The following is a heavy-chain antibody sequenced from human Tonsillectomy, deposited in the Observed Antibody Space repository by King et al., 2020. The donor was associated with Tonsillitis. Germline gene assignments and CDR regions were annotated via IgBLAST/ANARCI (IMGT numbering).Heavy chain of an antibody. CDR2: IYYSGST. V-gene: IGHV4-59*08. CDR1: GGSISSDH. CDR3: AIHIYGLGSRI. J-gene: IGHJ3*02. Sequence: QVQLQESGPGLVKPSETLSLTCTVSGGSISSDHWGWIRQPPGKGLEWIGNIYYSGSTKYNSSLQSRVTISIDTSRNQFSLKLRSVTAADTAVYFCAIHIYGLGSRIWGQGTMVTVPS. D-gene: IGHD3-10*01.